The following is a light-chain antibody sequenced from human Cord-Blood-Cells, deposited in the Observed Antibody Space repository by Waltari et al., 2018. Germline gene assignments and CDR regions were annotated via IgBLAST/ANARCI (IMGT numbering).Light chain of an antibody. CDR1: SSDVGGYNY. Sequence: QSALTQPASVSGSPGQSITISCTGTSSDVGGYNYVSWYQQHPGKAPKLRFYEVSNRTSGVSNRFQGSKSDNTASWTVPALRAEDEADYYCGSYTSGSTYVVCGRGAKLAVL. V-gene: IGLV2-14*01. CDR2: EVS. CDR3: GSYTSGSTYVV. J-gene: IGLJ2*01.